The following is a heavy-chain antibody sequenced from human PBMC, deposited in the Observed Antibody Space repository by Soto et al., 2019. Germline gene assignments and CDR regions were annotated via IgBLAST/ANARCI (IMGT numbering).Heavy chain of an antibody. CDR1: GFTSSNYA. CDR3: AKDQGRSWYEIDY. CDR2: ISGSGGST. D-gene: IGHD6-13*01. J-gene: IGHJ4*02. V-gene: IGHV3-23*01. Sequence: GGSLRLSCAASGFTSSNYAVALVRPASGKGLEWVSTISGSGGSTYYADSVKGRFTIYRDNSKNTLYLQMNSLRAEDTAVYYCAKDQGRSWYEIDYWGQGTLVNVSS.